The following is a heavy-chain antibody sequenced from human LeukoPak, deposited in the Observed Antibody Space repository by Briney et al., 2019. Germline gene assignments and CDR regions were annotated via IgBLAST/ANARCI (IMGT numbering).Heavy chain of an antibody. Sequence: SETLSLTCTVSGGSISSGSYYWGWIRQPPGKGLEWIGNIYHSGSTYYNPSLKSRVTISVDTSKNQFSLKLSSVTAADTAVYYCARGAHSGSSFDYWGQGILVTVSS. J-gene: IGHJ4*02. CDR2: IYHSGST. V-gene: IGHV4-39*07. CDR1: GGSISSGSYY. D-gene: IGHD1-26*01. CDR3: ARGAHSGSSFDY.